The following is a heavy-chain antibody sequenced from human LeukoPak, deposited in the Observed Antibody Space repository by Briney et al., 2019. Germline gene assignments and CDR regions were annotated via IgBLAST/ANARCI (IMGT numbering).Heavy chain of an antibody. J-gene: IGHJ4*02. CDR3: ATDDYSNPFDY. CDR2: ISYDGSNK. Sequence: GRSLRLSCAASGFTFSSYGMHWVRQAPGKGLEWVAVISYDGSNKYYADSVKGRFTISRDNSKNTLYLQMNSLRAEDTAVYYCATDDYSNPFDYWGQGTLVTVSS. D-gene: IGHD4-11*01. V-gene: IGHV3-30*03. CDR1: GFTFSSYG.